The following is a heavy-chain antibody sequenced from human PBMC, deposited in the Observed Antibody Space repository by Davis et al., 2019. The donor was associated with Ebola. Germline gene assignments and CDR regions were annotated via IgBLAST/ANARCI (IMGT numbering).Heavy chain of an antibody. CDR3: ARVNWGAGKAFDI. Sequence: HPQTLSLTCAISGDSVSSAGWNWIRQSPSRGLEWLGRTYYNSKWYKDYAVSLKSRITFNPDTSKNQFSLQLESVTPEDTAIYYCARVNWGAGKAFDIWGQGSMVTVSS. V-gene: IGHV6-1*01. CDR1: GDSVSSAG. D-gene: IGHD7-27*01. CDR2: TYYNSKWYK. J-gene: IGHJ3*02.